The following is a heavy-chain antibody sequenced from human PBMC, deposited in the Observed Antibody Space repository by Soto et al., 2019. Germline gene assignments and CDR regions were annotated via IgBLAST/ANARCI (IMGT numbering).Heavy chain of an antibody. Sequence: QVQLQESGPGLVKPSETLSLTCTVSGGSISSYYWSWIRQPPGKGLEWIGYIYYSGSTNYNPSLKSRVTISVDTSKNQFSLKLSSVTAADTAVYYCAALELATITKIFNYWGQGTLVTVSS. V-gene: IGHV4-59*01. CDR2: IYYSGST. J-gene: IGHJ4*02. D-gene: IGHD5-12*01. CDR1: GGSISSYY. CDR3: AALELATITKIFNY.